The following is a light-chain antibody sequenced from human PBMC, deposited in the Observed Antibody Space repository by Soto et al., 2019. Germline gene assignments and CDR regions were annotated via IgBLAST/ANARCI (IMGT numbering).Light chain of an antibody. V-gene: IGKV1-9*01. CDR1: QGMSTY. J-gene: IGKJ4*01. Sequence: IQVTQSPSSLSASVGDRITITCRASQGMSTYLAWYQQKPGKAPKLLIYAAYTLQSGVPSRFSGGGSGTDITLTISSLQPEDFATYYCHQLNRYPTFGGGTKVEIK. CDR3: HQLNRYPT. CDR2: AAY.